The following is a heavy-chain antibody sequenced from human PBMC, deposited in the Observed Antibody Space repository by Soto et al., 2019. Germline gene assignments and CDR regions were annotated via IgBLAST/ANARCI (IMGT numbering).Heavy chain of an antibody. J-gene: IGHJ4*02. Sequence: GESLKISCKGSGYSFTNYWIGWVRQMPGKGLEWMGIIYPGDSETKYSPSFQGQVTISADRSINTAYLQWSSLEASHTGTYYCARHHWGHCDGNCYLAIDSWGQGTLVTVSS. CDR3: ARHHWGHCDGNCYLAIDS. D-gene: IGHD2-21*01. CDR1: GYSFTNYW. CDR2: IYPGDSET. V-gene: IGHV5-51*01.